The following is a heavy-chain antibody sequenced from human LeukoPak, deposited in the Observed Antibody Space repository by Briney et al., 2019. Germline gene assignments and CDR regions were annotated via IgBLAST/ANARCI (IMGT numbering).Heavy chain of an antibody. V-gene: IGHV4-34*01. J-gene: IGHJ4*02. CDR2: INHSGST. CDR3: ARCFVSYGVLD. D-gene: IGHD5-18*01. Sequence: SETLSLTCAVYGGSFSGYYWSWIRQPPGKGLEWIGEINHSGSTNYNPSLKSRVTISVDTSKNQFSLKLSSVTAADTAVYYCARCFVSYGVLDWGQGTLVTVSS. CDR1: GGSFSGYY.